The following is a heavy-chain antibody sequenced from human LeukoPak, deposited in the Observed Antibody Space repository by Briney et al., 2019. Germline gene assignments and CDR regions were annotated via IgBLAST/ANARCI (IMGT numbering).Heavy chain of an antibody. CDR2: ISGSGGST. V-gene: IGHV3-23*01. CDR3: ARRSGIAVAGAFDY. D-gene: IGHD6-19*01. J-gene: IGHJ4*02. Sequence: GGSLRLSCAASGFTFSSDAMSWVRQAPGKGLEWVSAISGSGGSTYYADSVKGRFTISRDNSKNTLYLQMNSLRAEDTAVYYCARRSGIAVAGAFDYWGQGTLVTVSS. CDR1: GFTFSSDA.